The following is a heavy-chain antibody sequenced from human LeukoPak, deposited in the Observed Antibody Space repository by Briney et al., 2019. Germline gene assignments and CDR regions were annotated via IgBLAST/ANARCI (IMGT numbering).Heavy chain of an antibody. J-gene: IGHJ6*03. Sequence: SETLSLTCTVSGGSISSYYWSWIRQPAGKGLEGIGRIYTSGSTNYNPSLKSRITMSVDTSKNQFSLKLSSVTAADTAVYYCARDTLSEFSNPYYYYYMDVWGKGTTVTVSS. CDR3: ARDTLSEFSNPYYYYYMDV. CDR2: IYTSGST. V-gene: IGHV4-4*07. D-gene: IGHD4-11*01. CDR1: GGSISSYY.